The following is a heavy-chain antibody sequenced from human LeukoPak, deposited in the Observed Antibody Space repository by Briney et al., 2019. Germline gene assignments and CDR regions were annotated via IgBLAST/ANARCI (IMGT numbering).Heavy chain of an antibody. CDR3: ARDIEFGAFDI. Sequence: ASVKASCKAFGYTFTSYAMHWVRQAPGQSLEWMGWSNAGNGNTKYSQEFEVRVTMTTDTSTSTAYMELRSLRSDDTAVYYCARDIEFGAFDIWGQGTMVTVSS. CDR1: GYTFTSYA. D-gene: IGHD1-26*01. J-gene: IGHJ3*02. CDR2: SNAGNGNT. V-gene: IGHV1-3*02.